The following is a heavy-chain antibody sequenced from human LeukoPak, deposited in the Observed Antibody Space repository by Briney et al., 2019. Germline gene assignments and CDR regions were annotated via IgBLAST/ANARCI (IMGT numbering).Heavy chain of an antibody. CDR1: GYTLTELS. CDR2: FDPEDGET. J-gene: IGHJ1*01. Sequence: ASVKVSCKVSGYTLTELSMHWVRQAPGKGLEWMGGFDPEDGETIYAQKFQGRVTMTEDTSTDTAHMELSSLRSEDTAVYYCATEYYGSGNRLSPEYFQHWGQGTLVTVSS. V-gene: IGHV1-24*01. D-gene: IGHD3-10*01. CDR3: ATEYYGSGNRLSPEYFQH.